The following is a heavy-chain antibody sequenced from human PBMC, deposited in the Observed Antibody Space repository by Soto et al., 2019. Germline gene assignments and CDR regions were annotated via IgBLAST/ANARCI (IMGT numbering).Heavy chain of an antibody. Sequence: EVPLLESGGGLVQPGGSLRLSCAASGFTFRNYAMSWVRQAPGKGLEWVSAISGSVSSTYYADSVKGRFTISRDHSKNTLYLQMSSLRAEDTAVYYCAKDGWELLRGFDPWGQGTLVTVSS. V-gene: IGHV3-23*01. D-gene: IGHD1-26*01. CDR1: GFTFRNYA. CDR3: AKDGWELLRGFDP. CDR2: ISGSVSST. J-gene: IGHJ5*02.